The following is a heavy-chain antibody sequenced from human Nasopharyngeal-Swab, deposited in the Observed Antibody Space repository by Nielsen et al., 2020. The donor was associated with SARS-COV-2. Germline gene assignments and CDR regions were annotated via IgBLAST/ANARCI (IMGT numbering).Heavy chain of an antibody. D-gene: IGHD3-9*01. CDR3: ARGFLQTGFDY. Sequence: SQTLSLTCAISGDSVSSNNVCWNWIKHSPSSGLEWLGMTYYGSKWYNHYAPSVKSRVTIKPDTSKNQFSLQMDSVTPEDSAVYYCARGFLQTGFDYWGQGTLVTVSS. J-gene: IGHJ4*02. CDR2: TYYGSKWYN. CDR1: GDSVSSNNVC. V-gene: IGHV6-1*01.